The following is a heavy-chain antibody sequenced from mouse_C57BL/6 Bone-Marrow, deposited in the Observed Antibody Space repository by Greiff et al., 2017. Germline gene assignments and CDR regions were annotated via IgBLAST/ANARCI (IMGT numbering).Heavy chain of an antibody. CDR2: IYPRSGNT. CDR1: GYTFTSYG. V-gene: IGHV1-81*01. Sequence: QVQLQQSGAELARPGASVKLSCKASGYTFTSYGISWVKQRTGQGLEWIGEIYPRSGNTYYNEKFKGKATLTADKSSSTAYMELRSLTSEDSAVYFCARREGYYDYAWFAYWGQGTLVTVSA. D-gene: IGHD2-4*01. J-gene: IGHJ3*01. CDR3: ARREGYYDYAWFAY.